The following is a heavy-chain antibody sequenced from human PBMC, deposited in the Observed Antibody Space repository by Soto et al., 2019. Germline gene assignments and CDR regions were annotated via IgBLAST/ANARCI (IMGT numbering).Heavy chain of an antibody. CDR1: GGSISSSNW. D-gene: IGHD3-10*01. CDR2: IYHSGST. Sequence: SETLSLTCAVSGGSISSSNWWSWVRQPPGKGLEWIGEIYHSGSTNYNPSLKSRVTISVDKSKNQFSLKLSSVTAADTAVYYCARAKSLSLWFGDLLLYYGIDVWGQRTTVTVSS. V-gene: IGHV4-4*02. J-gene: IGHJ6*02. CDR3: ARAKSLSLWFGDLLLYYGIDV.